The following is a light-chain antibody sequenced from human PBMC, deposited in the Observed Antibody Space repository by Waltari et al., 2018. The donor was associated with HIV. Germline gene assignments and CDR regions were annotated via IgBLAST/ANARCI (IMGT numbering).Light chain of an antibody. CDR3: QQYKTWPLT. J-gene: IGKJ1*01. CDR2: GAS. Sequence: ETVMTQSPGTLSVSPGGRATLSCRASQNVFSDLVWYHQKPGQAPRLLLFGASKRATCVPARFSGSGSGTEFTLTITSLQSEDYGLYHCQQYKTWPLTFGQGTRVEIK. V-gene: IGKV3-15*01. CDR1: QNVFSD.